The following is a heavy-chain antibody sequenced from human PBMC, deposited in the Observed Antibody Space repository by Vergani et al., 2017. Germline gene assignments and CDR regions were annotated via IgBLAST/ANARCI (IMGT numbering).Heavy chain of an antibody. CDR2: ISGQNFRT. V-gene: IGHV3-23*01. CDR3: AVLYGDDGFSPF. Sequence: EVQLLESGGSLKQPGGSVRLSCAASGFTFSTYAMHWVRQAPGKGLEWVSGISGQNFRTHYADSVKGRFTISRDDSNNTVYLQINSLRAEDTAFYYCAVLYGDDGFSPFWGQGTLVTVSS. CDR1: GFTFSTYA. J-gene: IGHJ4*02. D-gene: IGHD2-21*01.